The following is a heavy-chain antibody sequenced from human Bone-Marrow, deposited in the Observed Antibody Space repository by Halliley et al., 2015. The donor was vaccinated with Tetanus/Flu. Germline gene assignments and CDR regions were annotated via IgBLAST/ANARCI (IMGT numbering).Heavy chain of an antibody. CDR2: IHYSGST. D-gene: IGHD6-13*01. J-gene: IGHJ4*02. CDR3: ARLQQYSGSGHPDY. Sequence: TLSLTCTVSGGSISSNYWSWIRQPPGKGLEWIGYIHYSGSTNYKPSLKSRVTMSVDTSKDQFSLKLSSVTAADTAVYYCARLQQYSGSGHPDYWGQGTLVTVSS. CDR1: GGSISSNY. V-gene: IGHV4-59*08.